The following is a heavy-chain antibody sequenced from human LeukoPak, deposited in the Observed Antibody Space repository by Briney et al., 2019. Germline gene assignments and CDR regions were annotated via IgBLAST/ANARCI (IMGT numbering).Heavy chain of an antibody. V-gene: IGHV3-30*01. CDR1: GFTFSNYA. J-gene: IGHJ4*02. CDR2: ISYDGSNK. D-gene: IGHD2-21*02. Sequence: PGGSLRLSCAASGFTFSNYAMHWVRQAPGKGLEWVAIISYDGSNKYYADSVKGRFTISRDNSKNTLNLQMNSLRGEDTAVYYCANMVVTDYWGQGTLVTVSS. CDR3: ANMVVTDY.